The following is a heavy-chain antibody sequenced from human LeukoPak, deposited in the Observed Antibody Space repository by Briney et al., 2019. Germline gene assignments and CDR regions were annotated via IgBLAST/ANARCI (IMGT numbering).Heavy chain of an antibody. D-gene: IGHD1-1*01. Sequence: GGSLKLSCAASGFTFSDSAIHWVRQASGKGLEWVGRISGKGFSDPPADAASVKDRFTISRDDSEGTAYLQMNSLKAEDTAVYYCARVGSDWNDVRYNWFDPWGQGTLVTVSS. CDR3: ARVGSDWNDVRYNWFDP. J-gene: IGHJ5*02. CDR1: GFTFSDSA. CDR2: ISGKGFSDPP. V-gene: IGHV3-73*01.